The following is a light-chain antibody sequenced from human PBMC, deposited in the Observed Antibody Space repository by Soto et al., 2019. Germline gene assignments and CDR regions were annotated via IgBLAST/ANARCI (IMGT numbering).Light chain of an antibody. V-gene: IGKV1-39*01. CDR2: AAS. CDR3: QQSYSTPRLT. J-gene: IGKJ4*01. CDR1: QSISSY. Sequence: DIPMTQSPSSLSASVGDRVTITCRASQSISSYLNWYQQKPGKAPKLLIYAASSLQSWVPSRFSGSGSRTDFTLTISSLQPEGFATYYYQQSYSTPRLTFGGGTKVKIK.